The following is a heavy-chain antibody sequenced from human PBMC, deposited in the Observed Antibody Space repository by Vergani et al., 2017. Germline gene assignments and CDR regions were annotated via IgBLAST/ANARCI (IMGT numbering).Heavy chain of an antibody. V-gene: IGHV4-61*02. CDR2: IYTSGST. J-gene: IGHJ6*02. Sequence: QVQLQESGPGLVKPSQTLSLTCTVSGGSISSGSYYWSWIRQPAGKGLEWIGRIYTSGSTNYNPCLKSLVTISVDTSKNQFSLKLSSVTAADTAVYYCAREYYYGSGSSYGMDVWGQGTTVTVSS. CDR3: AREYYYGSGSSYGMDV. D-gene: IGHD3-10*01. CDR1: GGSISSGSYY.